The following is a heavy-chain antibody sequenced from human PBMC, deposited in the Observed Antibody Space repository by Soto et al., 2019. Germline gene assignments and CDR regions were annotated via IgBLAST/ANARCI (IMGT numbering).Heavy chain of an antibody. D-gene: IGHD3-22*01. V-gene: IGHV5-10-1*01. J-gene: IGHJ4*02. CDR2: IDPSDSYT. CDR3: ATPQDYDDCLDS. CDR1: GYSFTSYW. Sequence: LGESLKISCKGSGYSFTSYWISWVRQMPGKGLEWMGRIDPSDSYTNYSPSFQGHVTISADKSISTAYLELNSLTSEDTAVYYCATPQDYDDCLDSWGQGTLVTVSS.